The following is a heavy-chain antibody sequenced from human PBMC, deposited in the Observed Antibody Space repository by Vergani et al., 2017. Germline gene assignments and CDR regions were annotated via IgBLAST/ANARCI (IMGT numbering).Heavy chain of an antibody. D-gene: IGHD5-12*01. Sequence: EVQLLESGGDLVQPGGSLRLSCAASGFTFNHYAMNWVRQAPGKGLEWVSGISGSGDSTYYAGSVKGRFTISRDSSKNMLYLQMNSLSAGDTAVYYCAKAKPRNSGYDYFYYYHAMDVWGQGTTVTVSS. J-gene: IGHJ6*02. CDR2: ISGSGDST. CDR1: GFTFNHYA. CDR3: AKAKPRNSGYDYFYYYHAMDV. V-gene: IGHV3-23*01.